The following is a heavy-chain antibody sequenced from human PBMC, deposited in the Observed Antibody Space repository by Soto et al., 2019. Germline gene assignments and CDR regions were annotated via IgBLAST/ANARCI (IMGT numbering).Heavy chain of an antibody. CDR2: MSYDGSKK. Sequence: QGQLVESGGGVVQTGRSLRLSCEASGFTFSSFGMHWVRQAPGKGLEWVAVMSYDGSKKYYVDSVKGRFTISRDNSKNTPDLQMNTLRPEDTAVYFCTKDTLRFRLSGGDADYYGLDVWGQGTTVIVSS. V-gene: IGHV3-30*18. D-gene: IGHD4-17*01. J-gene: IGHJ6*02. CDR3: TKDTLRFRLSGGDADYYGLDV. CDR1: GFTFSSFG.